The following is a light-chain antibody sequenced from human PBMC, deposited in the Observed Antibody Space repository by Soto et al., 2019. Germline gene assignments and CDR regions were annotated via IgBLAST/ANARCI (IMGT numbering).Light chain of an antibody. Sequence: DIQMTQSPSTLSASVGDRVTITCRASQSINSWLAWYQQKPGKAPKLLIHKASSLESGVPSRFSGSGSGTDLPLTISSLQPDDFATYYCQQYESYPLTFGGGTKVEIK. CDR3: QQYESYPLT. CDR2: KAS. V-gene: IGKV1-5*03. J-gene: IGKJ4*01. CDR1: QSINSW.